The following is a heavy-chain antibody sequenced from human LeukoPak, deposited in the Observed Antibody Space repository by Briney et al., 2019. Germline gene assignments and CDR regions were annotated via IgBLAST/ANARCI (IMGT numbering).Heavy chain of an antibody. CDR2: IITIFGTA. Sequence: ASXXXSCKASGGTFSSYAISWVRQAPGQGIEWMGGIITIFGTANYAQKFQGRVTITTDESTRKDYMEVRSLRSEDTAVYYCARDLRLIAVAGTRVIGWFDPWGQGTLVTVSS. CDR1: GGTFSSYA. D-gene: IGHD6-19*01. V-gene: IGHV1-69*05. CDR3: ARDLRLIAVAGTRVIGWFDP. J-gene: IGHJ5*02.